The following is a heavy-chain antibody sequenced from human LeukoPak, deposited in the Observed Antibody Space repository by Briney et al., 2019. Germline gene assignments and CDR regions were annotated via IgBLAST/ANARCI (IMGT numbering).Heavy chain of an antibody. CDR3: VKDLKKAAEYYFDY. Sequence: AGGSLRLSCSASGFSFSSYAMHWVRQAPGKGLEYVSAISGNGGTTYYADSVKGRFTISRDNSKNTLYLQMSSLRAEDTAVHYCVKDLKKAAEYYFDYWGQGTLVTVSS. V-gene: IGHV3-64D*06. CDR2: ISGNGGTT. J-gene: IGHJ4*02. D-gene: IGHD2-15*01. CDR1: GFSFSSYA.